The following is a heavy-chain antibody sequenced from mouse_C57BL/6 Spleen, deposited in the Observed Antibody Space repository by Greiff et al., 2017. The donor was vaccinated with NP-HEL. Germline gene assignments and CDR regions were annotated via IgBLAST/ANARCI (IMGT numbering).Heavy chain of an antibody. CDR2: IYPRSGNT. CDR1: GYTFTSYG. J-gene: IGHJ1*03. Sequence: QVQLQQSGAELARPGASVKLSCKASGYTFTSYGISWVKQRTGQGLEWIGEIYPRSGNTYYNEKFKGEATLTADKSSSTAYMELRSLTSEDSAVYFCATAQATDWYFDVWGTGTTVTVSS. CDR3: ATAQATDWYFDV. V-gene: IGHV1-81*01. D-gene: IGHD3-2*02.